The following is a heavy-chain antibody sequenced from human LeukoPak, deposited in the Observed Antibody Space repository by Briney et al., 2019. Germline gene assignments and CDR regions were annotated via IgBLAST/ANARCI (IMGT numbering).Heavy chain of an antibody. V-gene: IGHV1-69*13. Sequence: SVKVSCKASGGTFSSYAISWVRQAPGQGLEWMGGIIPIFGTANYAQKFQGRVTITADESTSTAYMELSSLRSEDTAVYYCARVRADDISQWLVRGYYFDYWGQGTLVTVSS. CDR1: GGTFSSYA. CDR2: IIPIFGTA. CDR3: ARVRADDISQWLVRGYYFDY. J-gene: IGHJ4*02. D-gene: IGHD6-19*01.